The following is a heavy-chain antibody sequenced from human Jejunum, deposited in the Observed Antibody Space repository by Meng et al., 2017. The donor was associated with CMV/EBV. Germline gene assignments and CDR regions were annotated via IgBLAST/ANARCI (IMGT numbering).Heavy chain of an antibody. CDR1: GFTFSEYY. CDR2: IKPNGNDK. CDR3: GRGNYYAVDV. J-gene: IGHJ6*02. Sequence: SCAASGFTFSEYYMDWVRQSPGRGLEWVANIKPNGNDKYYVDSVKGRFTISRDNAKNSLYLQMNSLRVEDTGVYYCGRGNYYAVDVWGQGTTVTVSS. V-gene: IGHV3-7*01.